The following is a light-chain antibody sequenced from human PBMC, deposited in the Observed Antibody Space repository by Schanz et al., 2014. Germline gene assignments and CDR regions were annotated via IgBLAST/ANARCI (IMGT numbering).Light chain of an antibody. Sequence: IQLTQSPSSLSASVGDRVTITCRASQGISSYLAWYQQKPGKAPNLLIYSASTLQSGVPSRFSGSGSGTDFTLTISNLQPEDVATYYCQKYDGAPWTFGQGTKV. CDR3: QKYDGAPWT. CDR1: QGISSY. V-gene: IGKV1-9*01. J-gene: IGKJ1*01. CDR2: SAS.